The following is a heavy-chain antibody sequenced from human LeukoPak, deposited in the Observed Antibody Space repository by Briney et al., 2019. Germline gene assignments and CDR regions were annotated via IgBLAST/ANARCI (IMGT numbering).Heavy chain of an antibody. CDR1: GFTFNNYD. D-gene: IGHD6-13*01. CDR2: ISGSGSST. V-gene: IGHV3-23*01. Sequence: PGGSMRLSCAASGFTFNNYDIGWVRQAPGEGLEWVSSISGSGSSTYYADSVKGRFTISRDNPKNAQYLQMSSLRAEDTAVYYCAKAIAATGRWWIFDYWGQGTLVTVSS. J-gene: IGHJ4*02. CDR3: AKAIAATGRWWIFDY.